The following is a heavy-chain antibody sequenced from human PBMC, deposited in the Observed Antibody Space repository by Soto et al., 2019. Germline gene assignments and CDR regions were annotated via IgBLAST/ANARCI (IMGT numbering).Heavy chain of an antibody. CDR2: ISGSGGST. Sequence: EVQLLESGGGLVQPGGSLRLSCAASGFTFSSYAMSWVRQAPGKGLEWVSAISGSGGSTYYADSVKGRFTISRDNSKNTLYLQMNSLRAEDTAVYYCAKGPEIDDGDYFHPPMFDPWGQGTLVTVSS. D-gene: IGHD4-17*01. V-gene: IGHV3-23*01. CDR3: AKGPEIDDGDYFHPPMFDP. J-gene: IGHJ5*02. CDR1: GFTFSSYA.